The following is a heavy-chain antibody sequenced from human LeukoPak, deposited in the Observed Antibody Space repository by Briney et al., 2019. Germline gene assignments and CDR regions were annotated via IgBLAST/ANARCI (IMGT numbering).Heavy chain of an antibody. V-gene: IGHV4-38-2*02. CDR2: IYHSGST. D-gene: IGHD4-17*01. CDR3: ATTVRFNWFDP. CDR1: GYSISSGYY. J-gene: IGHJ5*02. Sequence: KPSETLSLTCTVSGYSISSGYYCGWLRPPPGKVLEWIGSIYHSGSTYYNPSLKSRVTISVDTSKNQFSLKLSSVTAADTAVYYCATTVRFNWFDPWGQGTLVTVSS.